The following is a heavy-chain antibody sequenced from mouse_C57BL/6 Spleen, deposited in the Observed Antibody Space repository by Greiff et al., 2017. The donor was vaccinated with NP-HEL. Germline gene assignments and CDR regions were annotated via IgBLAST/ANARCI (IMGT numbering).Heavy chain of an antibody. D-gene: IGHD2-1*01. CDR3: AREGNPGWFAY. Sequence: QVQLKQPGAELVRPGTSVKLSCKASGYTFTSYWMHWVKQRPGQGLEWIGVIDPSDSYTNYNQKFKGKATLTVDTSSSTAYMQLSSLTSEDSAVYYCAREGNPGWFAYWGQGTLVTVSA. CDR1: GYTFTSYW. CDR2: IDPSDSYT. V-gene: IGHV1-59*01. J-gene: IGHJ3*01.